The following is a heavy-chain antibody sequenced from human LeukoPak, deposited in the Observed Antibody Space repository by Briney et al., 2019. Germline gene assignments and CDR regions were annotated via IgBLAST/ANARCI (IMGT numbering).Heavy chain of an antibody. CDR1: GFTFSSYI. CDR2: ISSSGSTI. J-gene: IGHJ4*02. Sequence: GGSLRLSCAASGFTFSSYIVNWVRQAPGKGLEWVSYISSSGSTIYYADSVKGRFTISRDNAKNSLYLQMNSLRAEDTAVYYCARATYYYDSSGYPFLDYWGQGTLVTVSP. D-gene: IGHD3-22*01. V-gene: IGHV3-48*03. CDR3: ARATYYYDSSGYPFLDY.